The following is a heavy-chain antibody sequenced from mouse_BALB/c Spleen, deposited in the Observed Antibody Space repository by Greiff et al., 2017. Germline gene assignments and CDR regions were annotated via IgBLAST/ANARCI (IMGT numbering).Heavy chain of an antibody. CDR1: GYTFTDYN. CDR2: IYPYNGGT. V-gene: IGHV1S29*02. D-gene: IGHD2-1*01. J-gene: IGHJ4*01. Sequence: EVQLQQSGAELVKPGASVKISCKASGYTFTDYNMHWVKQSPGKSLEWIGYIYPYNGGTDYNQKFKSKATLTVDNSSSTAYMELRSLTSEDSAVYYWAKWMTCGNLAMDYWGQGTSVTVSS. CDR3: AKWMTCGNLAMDY.